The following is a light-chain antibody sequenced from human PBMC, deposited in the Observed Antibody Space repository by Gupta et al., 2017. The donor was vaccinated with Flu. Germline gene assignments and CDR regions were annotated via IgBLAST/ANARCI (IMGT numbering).Light chain of an antibody. CDR2: RIE. J-gene: IGLJ3*02. CDR3: ATWDDSLSGRV. V-gene: IGLV1-47*01. CDR1: SSNIGSHS. Sequence: QSVLTQPPSASGTPGQRVTIACVGSSSNIGSHSVYWYQQLPGAAPKLLIYRIEQRPSGVPDRFSGSKSGTSASLAISGLRSEDEADYYCATWDDSLSGRVFGGGTKLTVL.